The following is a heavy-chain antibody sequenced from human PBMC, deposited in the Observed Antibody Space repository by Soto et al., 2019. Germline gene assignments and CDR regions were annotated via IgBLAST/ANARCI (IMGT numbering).Heavy chain of an antibody. CDR3: ARSRGRYFDWSRFDP. V-gene: IGHV4-59*01. CDR2: IYYSGST. Sequence: NPSETLSLTCTVSGGSISSYYWSWIRQPPGKGLEWIGYIYYSGSTNYNPSLKSRVTISVDTSKNQFSLKLSSVTAADTAVYYCARSRGRYFDWSRFDPWGQGTLVTVSS. D-gene: IGHD3-9*01. J-gene: IGHJ5*02. CDR1: GGSISSYY.